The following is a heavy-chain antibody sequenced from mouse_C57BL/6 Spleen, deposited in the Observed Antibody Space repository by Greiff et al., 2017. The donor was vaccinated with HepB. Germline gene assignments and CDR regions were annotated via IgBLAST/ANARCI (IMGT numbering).Heavy chain of an antibody. J-gene: IGHJ4*01. Sequence: EVKLLESGGGLVQPGASLRLSCAASGFTFTDYYMSWVRQPPGKAPEWLALIRNKFNGYTTEYTASVKGRFTTSRDNSQNILFLQMNTLRAEATATYYCVKALAPGYAMDYWGQGTSVTVSS. CDR3: VKALAPGYAMDY. CDR2: IRNKFNGYTT. D-gene: IGHD6-1*01. CDR1: GFTFTDYY. V-gene: IGHV7-4*01.